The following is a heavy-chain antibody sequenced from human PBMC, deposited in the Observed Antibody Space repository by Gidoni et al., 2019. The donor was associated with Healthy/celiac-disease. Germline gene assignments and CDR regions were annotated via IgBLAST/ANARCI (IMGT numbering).Heavy chain of an antibody. Sequence: QVQLVPSGAAVKKPGASVKVACKASGSTFPRDYMQWVRQAPGQGLEWMAIINPSGGSTSYAQKFQGTVTMTRDTSTSTVYMELSSLSSEDTAVYYCARGAPWFGVVISPGVMDVWGQGTTVTVSS. D-gene: IGHD3-3*01. CDR1: GSTFPRDY. CDR3: ARGAPWFGVVISPGVMDV. V-gene: IGHV1-46*01. J-gene: IGHJ6*02. CDR2: INPSGGST.